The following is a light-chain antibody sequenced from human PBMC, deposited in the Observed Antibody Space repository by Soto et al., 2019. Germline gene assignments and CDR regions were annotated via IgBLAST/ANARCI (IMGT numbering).Light chain of an antibody. CDR1: SSNIETNT. Sequence: QSVLTQPPSASGTPGQRVTIFCSGSSSNIETNTVNWYQQLPGTAPKILIYSNSQRPSGVPDRFSGSESGTSASLTISGLQSEDEADYYCAAWDDSLSGPVFGGGTQLTVL. V-gene: IGLV1-44*01. CDR3: AAWDDSLSGPV. CDR2: SNS. J-gene: IGLJ7*01.